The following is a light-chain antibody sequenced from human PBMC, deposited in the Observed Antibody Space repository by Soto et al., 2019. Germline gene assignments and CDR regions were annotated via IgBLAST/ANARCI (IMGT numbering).Light chain of an antibody. CDR3: QQHINWPLT. J-gene: IGKJ4*01. Sequence: ETVLTQSPGTLSLSPGERATLSCRASQSVSSTYLSWYQQKPGQAPRLLIYAASSRETGIPDTFSGSGSGTDFTLTISRLEPEDFALYYCQQHINWPLTFGGGTKV. CDR2: AAS. V-gene: IGKV3D-20*02. CDR1: QSVSSTY.